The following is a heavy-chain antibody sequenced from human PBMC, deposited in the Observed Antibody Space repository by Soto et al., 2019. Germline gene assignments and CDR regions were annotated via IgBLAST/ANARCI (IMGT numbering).Heavy chain of an antibody. D-gene: IGHD3-16*01. J-gene: IGHJ6*03. CDR2: VYYSGST. CDR1: GGSISSGGYY. Sequence: SETLSLTCTVSGGSISSGGYYWSWIRQHPGKGLEWIGYVYYSGSTNYNPSLKSRVTISVDTSKNQFSLKLSSVTAADTAVYYCARHLSPYYYMDVWGKGTTVTVSS. V-gene: IGHV4-61*08. CDR3: ARHLSPYYYMDV.